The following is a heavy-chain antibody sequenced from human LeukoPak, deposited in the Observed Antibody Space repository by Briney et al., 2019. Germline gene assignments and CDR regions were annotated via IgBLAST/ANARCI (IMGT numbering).Heavy chain of an antibody. Sequence: SVKVSCKASGGTFSSYAISWVRQAPGQGLEWMGRIIPIFGTANYAQKFQGRVTITTDESTSTVYMELSSLRSEDTAVYYCARDLGSGRRGGGSYFDYWGQGTLVTVSS. CDR3: ARDLGSGRRGGGSYFDY. CDR2: IIPIFGTA. D-gene: IGHD6-19*01. V-gene: IGHV1-69*05. CDR1: GGTFSSYA. J-gene: IGHJ4*02.